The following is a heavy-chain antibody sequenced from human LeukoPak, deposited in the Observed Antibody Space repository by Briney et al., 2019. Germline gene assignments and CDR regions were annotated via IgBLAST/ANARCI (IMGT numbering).Heavy chain of an antibody. CDR1: GITFSSYA. J-gene: IGHJ4*02. Sequence: GGSLRLSCAASGITFSSYAMHWVRQAPGKGLEWVAVISYDGSNKYYADSVKGRFTISRDNSKNTLYLQMNSLRAEDTAVYYCARAPYSGSYTPNYWGQGTLVTVSS. CDR3: ARAPYSGSYTPNY. CDR2: ISYDGSNK. V-gene: IGHV3-30-3*01. D-gene: IGHD1-26*01.